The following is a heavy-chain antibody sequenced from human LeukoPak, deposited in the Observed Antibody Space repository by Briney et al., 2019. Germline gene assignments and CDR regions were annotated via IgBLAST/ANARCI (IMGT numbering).Heavy chain of an antibody. D-gene: IGHD6-19*01. CDR2: IYHSGST. CDR1: GGSISSGGYY. Sequence: SQTLSLACTVSGGSISSGGYYWSWIRQPPGKGLEWIGYIYHSGSTYYNPSLKSRVTISVDRSKNQFSLKLSSVTAADTAVYYCARDWPQDSSLAFDIWGQGTMVTVSS. V-gene: IGHV4-30-2*01. CDR3: ARDWPQDSSLAFDI. J-gene: IGHJ3*02.